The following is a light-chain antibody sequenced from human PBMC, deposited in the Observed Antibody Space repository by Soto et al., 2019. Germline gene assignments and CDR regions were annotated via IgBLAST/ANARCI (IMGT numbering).Light chain of an antibody. Sequence: EIVLTQSPATLSVSQGERATLSCRASQSVSSYLAWYQQKPGQAPRLLIYGASSRATGIPDRFSGSGSGTDFTLTISRLEPEDFAVYYCQQYGSSPTFGQGTKVDIK. CDR3: QQYGSSPT. J-gene: IGKJ1*01. CDR2: GAS. CDR1: QSVSSY. V-gene: IGKV3-20*01.